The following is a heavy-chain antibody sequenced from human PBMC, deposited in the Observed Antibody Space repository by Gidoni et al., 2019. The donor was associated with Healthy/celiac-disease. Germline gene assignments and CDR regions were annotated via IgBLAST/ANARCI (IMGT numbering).Heavy chain of an antibody. CDR1: GYTFTSYY. CDR2: INPSGGST. V-gene: IGHV1-46*01. CDR3: ARVFSVRKAGPSYYFDY. J-gene: IGHJ4*02. D-gene: IGHD6-19*01. Sequence: QVQLVQSGAEVKKPGASVKVSCKASGYTFTSYYMHWVRQAPGQGLEWMGIINPSGGSTSYAQKFQGRVTMTRDTSTSTVYMELSSLRSEDTAVYYCARVFSVRKAGPSYYFDYWGQGTLVTVSS.